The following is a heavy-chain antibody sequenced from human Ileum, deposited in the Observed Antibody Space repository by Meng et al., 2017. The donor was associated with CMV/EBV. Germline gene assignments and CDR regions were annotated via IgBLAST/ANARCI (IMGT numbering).Heavy chain of an antibody. CDR3: TRPLAGGSDSDYGMAV. J-gene: IGHJ6*02. D-gene: IGHD1-26*01. V-gene: IGHV3-15*01. CDR1: GFTFNNAW. CDR2: ITRSTDGGTT. Sequence: GGSLRLSCAASGFTFNNAWMTWVRQAPGKGLQWVGRITRSTDGGTTDYIVPVKGRFTISRDDSKNTAYLQMSSLKTEDTAVYYCTRPLAGGSDSDYGMAVWGHGTTVTVSS.